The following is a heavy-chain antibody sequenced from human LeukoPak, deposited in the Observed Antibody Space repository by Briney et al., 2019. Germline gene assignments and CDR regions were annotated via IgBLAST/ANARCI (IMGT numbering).Heavy chain of an antibody. CDR3: ARDWPAVITDH. CDR2: INADNGNT. J-gene: IGHJ4*02. V-gene: IGHV1-18*01. CDR1: GYTFTTYG. Sequence: ASVNVSCKASGYTFTTYGISWLRQAPGQGLELMGRINADNGNTHFAQKFQGRVTLTTDRSTSTAYMEPSSLTSDDTAVYYWARDWPAVITDHWGQGSLVIVSS. D-gene: IGHD2-21*01.